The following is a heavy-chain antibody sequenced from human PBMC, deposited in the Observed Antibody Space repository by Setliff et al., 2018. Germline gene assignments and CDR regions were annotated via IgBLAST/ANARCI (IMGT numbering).Heavy chain of an antibody. J-gene: IGHJ6*03. Sequence: SETLSLTCSVSGGAVSGDYWTWIRQPAGQGLEWIGQIYTSWSTNYNPSLKSRVTISVDTSKNQFSLKLSSVTAADTAVYYCARMSGFLYIDVWGKGTTVTVSS. D-gene: IGHD3-3*01. CDR1: GGAVSGDY. CDR2: IYTSWST. CDR3: ARMSGFLYIDV. V-gene: IGHV4-4*07.